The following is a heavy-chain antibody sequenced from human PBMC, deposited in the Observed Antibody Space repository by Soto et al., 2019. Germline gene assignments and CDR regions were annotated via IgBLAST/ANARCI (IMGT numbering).Heavy chain of an antibody. V-gene: IGHV4-31*03. D-gene: IGHD3-22*01. CDR1: GGSINSVGYY. J-gene: IGHJ4*02. Sequence: SETLSLTCTVSGGSINSVGYYWSWIRQHPGKGMEWIGYINYSGSTNYNASLKSRVIISRDTSKNQLSLNLSSVTAADTAIYYCARNYYNSKVYCXWGQGTLVTVSX. CDR2: INYSGST. CDR3: ARNYYNSKVYCX.